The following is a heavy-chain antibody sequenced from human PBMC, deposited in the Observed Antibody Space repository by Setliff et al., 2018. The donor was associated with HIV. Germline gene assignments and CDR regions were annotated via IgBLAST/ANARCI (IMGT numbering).Heavy chain of an antibody. CDR1: SDSISSGSYY. Sequence: PSETLSLTCSVSSDSISSGSYYWSWIRQPPGKGLEWIGYIFYSGSTYYSPSLKSRLTISVDTSKNQFSLNLSSVTAADTAVYYCARHVLDYNFWSGYSTQNCFDYWGQGTLVTVSS. CDR2: IFYSGST. CDR3: ARHVLDYNFWSGYSTQNCFDY. J-gene: IGHJ4*02. D-gene: IGHD3-3*01. V-gene: IGHV4-61*01.